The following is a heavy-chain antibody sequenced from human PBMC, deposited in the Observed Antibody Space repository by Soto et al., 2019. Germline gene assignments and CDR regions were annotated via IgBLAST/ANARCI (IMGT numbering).Heavy chain of an antibody. V-gene: IGHV3-48*01. CDR2: ISSSSSTI. CDR1: GFTFSTYS. D-gene: IGHD3-10*01. Sequence: EVQLVESGGGLVQPGGSLRLSCAASGFTFSTYSMNWVRQAPGKGLEWLSYISSSSSTIYYADSVKGRFTISRDNAKNSLYLQMNGLRAEDTAVYYCARALSGGFDYWGQGTLVTVSS. J-gene: IGHJ4*02. CDR3: ARALSGGFDY.